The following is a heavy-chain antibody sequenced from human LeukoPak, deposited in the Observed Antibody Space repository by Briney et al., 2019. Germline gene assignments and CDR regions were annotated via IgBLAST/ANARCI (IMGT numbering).Heavy chain of an antibody. J-gene: IGHJ5*02. V-gene: IGHV4-38-2*01. Sequence: SETLSLTCAVSGYSISSGYYWGWIRQPPGKGLEWIGSIYHSGSTYYNPSLKSRVPISVDTSKNQFSLKLSSVTAADTAVYYCARVKYGSGSHWLPFDPWGQGTLVTVSS. CDR1: GYSISSGYY. CDR3: ARVKYGSGSHWLPFDP. CDR2: IYHSGST. D-gene: IGHD3-10*01.